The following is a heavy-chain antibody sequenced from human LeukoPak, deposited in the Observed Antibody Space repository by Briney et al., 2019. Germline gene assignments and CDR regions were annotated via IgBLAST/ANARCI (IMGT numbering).Heavy chain of an antibody. CDR1: GGSIITSINY. Sequence: PSETLSLTCTVPGGSIITSINYWGWIRQPPGKGLEWIGSIYYIGTTYYNPSLKSRVTISVDMSKNQFSLRLTSLTAADTAVYYCARRLAAEGPTHNWFDPWGQGTLVTVSS. D-gene: IGHD6-13*01. CDR3: ARRLAAEGPTHNWFDP. V-gene: IGHV4-39*01. J-gene: IGHJ5*02. CDR2: IYYIGTT.